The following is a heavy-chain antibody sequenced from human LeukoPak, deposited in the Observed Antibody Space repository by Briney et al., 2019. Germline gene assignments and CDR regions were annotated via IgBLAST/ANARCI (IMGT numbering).Heavy chain of an antibody. Sequence: QSGGSLRLSCAASGFTVSGNYMSWVRQAPGKGLEWVSVIYRGGSTYYADSVKGRFTISRDNSKNTLYLHMNSLRAEDTAVYYCARRAYCGGDCLDYWGQGTLVTVSS. CDR3: ARRAYCGGDCLDY. CDR2: IYRGGST. D-gene: IGHD2-21*01. J-gene: IGHJ4*02. CDR1: GFTVSGNY. V-gene: IGHV3-66*01.